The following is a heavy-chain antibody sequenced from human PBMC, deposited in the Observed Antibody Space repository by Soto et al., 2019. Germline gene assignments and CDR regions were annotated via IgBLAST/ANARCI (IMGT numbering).Heavy chain of an antibody. CDR3: ASSGIAAAGPDYYFDY. J-gene: IGHJ4*02. Sequence: QLQLQESGPGLVKPSETLSLTCTVSGGSISSSSYYWGWIRQPPGKGLEWIGSIYYSGSTYYNPSLKSRVTISVDTSKNQFSLKLSSVTAADTAVYYCASSGIAAAGPDYYFDYWGQGTLVTVSS. CDR2: IYYSGST. D-gene: IGHD6-13*01. V-gene: IGHV4-39*01. CDR1: GGSISSSSYY.